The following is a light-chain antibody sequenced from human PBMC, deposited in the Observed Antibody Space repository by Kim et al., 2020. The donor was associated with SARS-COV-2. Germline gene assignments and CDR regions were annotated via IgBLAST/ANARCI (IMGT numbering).Light chain of an antibody. CDR1: QSVSINN. CDR2: GAS. Sequence: EIVLTQSPGTLSLSPGERVTLSCRASQSVSINNLAWYHHKPGQAPRLLIYGASTRATGIPDRFSGSGSGTDFTLSISRLEPEDFAVYYCQQYGSSPITFGRGTRLEIK. CDR3: QQYGSSPIT. V-gene: IGKV3-20*01. J-gene: IGKJ5*01.